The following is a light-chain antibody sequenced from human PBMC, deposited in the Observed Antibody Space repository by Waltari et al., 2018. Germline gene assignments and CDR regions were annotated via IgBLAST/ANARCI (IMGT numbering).Light chain of an antibody. CDR1: ILSTFY. CDR3: RSRDSDGNVL. J-gene: IGLJ2*01. CDR2: RKN. V-gene: IGLV3-19*01. Sequence: SSELTQDPAVSVSLGQTVRITCQGDILSTFYVSWFHQKPGRAPALVIYRKNNRPSVIPDRFSASSSGSTASLTISGRQAEDEGYYNSRSRDSDGNVLIGGETKLT.